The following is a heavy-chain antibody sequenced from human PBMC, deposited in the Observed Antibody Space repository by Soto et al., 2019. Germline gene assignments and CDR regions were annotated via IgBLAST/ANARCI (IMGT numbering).Heavy chain of an antibody. CDR1: GYTFTSYA. D-gene: IGHD2-2*01. V-gene: IGHV1-3*01. CDR2: INAGNGNT. CDR3: ARDPSPIVVVPAASDAFDI. Sequence: QVQLVQSGAEVKKPGASVKVSCKASGYTFTSYAMHWVRQAPGQRLEWMGWINAGNGNTKYSQKCQGRVTITRDTSASTAYMELSSLRSEDTAVYYCARDPSPIVVVPAASDAFDIWGQGTMVTVSS. J-gene: IGHJ3*02.